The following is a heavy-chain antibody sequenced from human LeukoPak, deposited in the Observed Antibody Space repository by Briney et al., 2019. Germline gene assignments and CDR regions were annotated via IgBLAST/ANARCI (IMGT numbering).Heavy chain of an antibody. D-gene: IGHD3-16*01. V-gene: IGHV3-74*01. CDR2: LNTHAPSS. Sequence: SFLNTHAPSSTSPPSLNGRFTIYRDNEKNTVYLQMNSLRAEDRAVYYCARGGQGAVDYWGQGTLVTVSS. CDR3: ARGGQGAVDY. J-gene: IGHJ4*02.